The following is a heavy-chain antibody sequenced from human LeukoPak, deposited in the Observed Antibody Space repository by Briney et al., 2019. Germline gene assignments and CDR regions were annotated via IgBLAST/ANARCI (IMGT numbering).Heavy chain of an antibody. J-gene: IGHJ3*02. CDR1: GDSVSSNSAA. CDR2: TYYRSRWSY. Sequence: SQTLSLTCAISGDSVSSNSAAWNWIRQSPSRDLEWVGRTYYRSRWSYNYGVSVKSRIIINPDTSKNQFSLQLNAVTPEDTSVYDSAREDQAYDIGGEGTMVTVSS. V-gene: IGHV6-1*01. CDR3: AREDQAYDI.